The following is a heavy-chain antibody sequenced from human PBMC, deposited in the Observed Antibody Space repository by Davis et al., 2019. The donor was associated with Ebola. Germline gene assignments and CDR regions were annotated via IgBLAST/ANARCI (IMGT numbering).Heavy chain of an antibody. D-gene: IGHD6-6*01. CDR1: GFTFSRFA. V-gene: IGHV3-23*01. CDR3: AKDLSYSSSSNFDY. J-gene: IGHJ4*02. Sequence: GESLKISCAASGFTFSRFAMSWVRQAPGKGLEWVSGISGSGGSTYYGDSVKGRFTISRDNSKNTLYLQMNSLRADDTAVYYCAKDLSYSSSSNFDYWGQGTLVTVSS. CDR2: ISGSGGST.